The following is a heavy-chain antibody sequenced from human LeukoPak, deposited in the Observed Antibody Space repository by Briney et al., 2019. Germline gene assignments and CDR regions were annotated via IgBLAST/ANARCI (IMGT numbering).Heavy chain of an antibody. CDR1: GGSISSYY. Sequence: SETLSLTCTVSGGSISSYYWSWIRQPPGKGLEWIGYIYYSGRTNYNPSLKSRVTISIDTSKNQFSLKVSSVTAADTAVYYCARVEGGALDYLGQGSLVTVSS. J-gene: IGHJ4*01. CDR2: IYYSGRT. V-gene: IGHV4-59*08. D-gene: IGHD2-15*01. CDR3: ARVEGGALDY.